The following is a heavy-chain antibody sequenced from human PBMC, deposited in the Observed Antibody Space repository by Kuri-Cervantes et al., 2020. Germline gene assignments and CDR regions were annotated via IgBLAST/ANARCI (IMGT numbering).Heavy chain of an antibody. D-gene: IGHD5-12*01. CDR3: AGEYRGLDAFDI. Sequence: GESLKISCAASGFTFSSYAMHWVRQAPGKGLEWVAVISYDGSNKYYADSVKGRFTISRDNSKNTLYLQMNGLRAEDTAVYYCAGEYRGLDAFDIWGQGTMVTVSS. J-gene: IGHJ3*02. CDR2: ISYDGSNK. V-gene: IGHV3-30*01. CDR1: GFTFSSYA.